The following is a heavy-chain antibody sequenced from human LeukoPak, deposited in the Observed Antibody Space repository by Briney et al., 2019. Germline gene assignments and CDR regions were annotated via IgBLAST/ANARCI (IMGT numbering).Heavy chain of an antibody. J-gene: IGHJ3*02. V-gene: IGHV4-59*08. CDR1: GGSFSGYY. Sequence: EASETLSLTCAVYGGSFSGYYWSWIRQSPGKGLEWIGYIYYSGSTNYNPSLKSRVTISVDTSKNQFSLKLRSVTAADTAVYYCARHYTTATIQDAFDIWGQGTMVTVSS. CDR3: ARHYTTATIQDAFDI. CDR2: IYYSGST. D-gene: IGHD5-12*01.